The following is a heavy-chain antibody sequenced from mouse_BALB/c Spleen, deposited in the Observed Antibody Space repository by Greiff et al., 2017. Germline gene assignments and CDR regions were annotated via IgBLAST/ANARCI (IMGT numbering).Heavy chain of an antibody. D-gene: IGHD2-14*01. Sequence: EVQLQQSGPGLVKPSQSLSLTCTVTGYSITSDYAWNWIRQFPGNKLEWMGYISYSGSTSYNPSLKSRISITRDTSKNQFFLQLNSVTTEDTATDYCASLYDRYDEGGFAMDYWGQGTSVTVSS. CDR1: GYSITSDYA. CDR3: ASLYDRYDEGGFAMDY. CDR2: ISYSGST. V-gene: IGHV3-2*02. J-gene: IGHJ4*01.